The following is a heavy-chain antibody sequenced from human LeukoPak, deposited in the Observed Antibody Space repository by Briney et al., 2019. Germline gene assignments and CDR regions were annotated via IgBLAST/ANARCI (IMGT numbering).Heavy chain of an antibody. CDR3: ARSLGTGYGMDV. J-gene: IGHJ6*02. V-gene: IGHV3-74*01. Sequence: GGSLRLSRAASGFTFSSSWMHWVRQTPGKGLVWVSRINSGESRTTYADSVKGRFTISRDNAKNTLYLQMNSLRAEDTGVYYCARSLGTGYGMDVWGQGTMVTVSS. CDR2: INSGESRT. D-gene: IGHD1-14*01. CDR1: GFTFSSSW.